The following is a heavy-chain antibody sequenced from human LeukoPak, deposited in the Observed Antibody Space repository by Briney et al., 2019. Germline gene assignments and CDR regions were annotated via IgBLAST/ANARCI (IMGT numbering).Heavy chain of an antibody. CDR3: ARDQRGGYENFDY. CDR2: ISSSSSYI. J-gene: IGHJ4*02. D-gene: IGHD5-12*01. V-gene: IGHV3-21*01. Sequence: GGSLRPSCAASGFTFSSYSMNWVRQAPGKGLEWVSSISSSSSYIYYADSVKGRFTISRDNAKNSLYLQMNSLGAEDTAVYYCARDQRGGYENFDYWGQGTLVTVSS. CDR1: GFTFSSYS.